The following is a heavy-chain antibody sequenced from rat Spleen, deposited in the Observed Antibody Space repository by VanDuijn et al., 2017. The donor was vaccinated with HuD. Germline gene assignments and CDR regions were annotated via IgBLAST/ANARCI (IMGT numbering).Heavy chain of an antibody. J-gene: IGHJ2*01. CDR1: GFSLTSYH. D-gene: IGHD1-12*02. CDR3: ARSHYDSTYYDFDY. Sequence: QVQLKESEPDLVQPSQTLSLTCTVSGFSLTSYHVHWVRQPPGKGLEWMGRIQSGGNTDYNSALKSRLSISRDTSKSQVFLKMNSLQTEDTAMYLCARSHYDSTYYDFDYWGQGVMVTVSS. CDR2: IQSGGNT. V-gene: IGHV2-27*01.